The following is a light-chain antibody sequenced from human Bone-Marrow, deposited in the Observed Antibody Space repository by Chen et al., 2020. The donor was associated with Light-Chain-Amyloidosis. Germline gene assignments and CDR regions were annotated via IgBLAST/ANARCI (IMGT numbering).Light chain of an antibody. CDR1: NIGSTS. CDR2: DDS. Sequence: SYVLTQPSSVSVAPGQTAPIACGGNNIGSTSVHWYQQTPGQAPLLGVYDDSDRPSGIPERWSGSNSGNTATLTISRVEAGDEADYYCQVWDRSSDRPVFGGGTKLTVL. V-gene: IGLV3-21*02. CDR3: QVWDRSSDRPV. J-gene: IGLJ3*02.